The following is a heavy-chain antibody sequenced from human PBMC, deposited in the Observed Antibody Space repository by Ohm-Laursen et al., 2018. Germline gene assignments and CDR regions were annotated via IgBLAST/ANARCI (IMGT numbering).Heavy chain of an antibody. Sequence: SLRLSCSASGFTFSTHWMSWVRQTPGKGLEWVANIKPDGSEKYYVDSVKGRFTISRDNAKNSLYLQMNSLRAEDTAVYYCAREPYGSGSYYVPFGYWGQGTLVTVSS. V-gene: IGHV3-7*01. CDR1: GFTFSTHW. CDR2: IKPDGSEK. J-gene: IGHJ4*02. CDR3: AREPYGSGSYYVPFGY. D-gene: IGHD3-10*01.